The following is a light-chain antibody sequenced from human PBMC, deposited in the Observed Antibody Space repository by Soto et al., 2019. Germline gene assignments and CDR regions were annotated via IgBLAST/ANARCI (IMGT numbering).Light chain of an antibody. CDR2: DAS. Sequence: EIVLTQSPATLSLSPGERATLSCRASPSVSSYLAWYQQKPGQAPRLLIYDASNRATGIPARFSGSGSGTDFTLAISSLEPEDFAVYYCQQRSNWTFGQGTKVDIK. J-gene: IGKJ1*01. CDR3: QQRSNWT. V-gene: IGKV3-11*01. CDR1: PSVSSY.